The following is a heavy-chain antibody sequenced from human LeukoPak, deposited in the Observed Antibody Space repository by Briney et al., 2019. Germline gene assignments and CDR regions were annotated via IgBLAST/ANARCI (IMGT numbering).Heavy chain of an antibody. V-gene: IGHV4-39*01. CDR3: ARRSIYWYFDF. CDR1: GGSISDRSYY. D-gene: IGHD3-10*01. CDR2: IYSSGST. J-gene: IGHJ2*01. Sequence: SETLSLTCGVSGGSISDRSYYWSWIRQSPGKGLEWIGSIYSSGSTYYNPSLQSRVTIFKDTSKNKFSLKLSSVTAADMAVYFCARRSIYWYFDFWGRGTLVTVSS.